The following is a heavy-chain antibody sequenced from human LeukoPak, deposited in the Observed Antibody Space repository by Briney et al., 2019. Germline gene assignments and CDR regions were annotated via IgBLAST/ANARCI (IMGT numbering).Heavy chain of an antibody. D-gene: IGHD4-23*01. J-gene: IGHJ4*02. Sequence: GRSLRLSCVASGFSFSGYGIHWVRQAPGKGLERVAVISYDGSNKYYADSVKGRFTVSRDNSKNTLYLQMNSLRTEDTAVYYCANALDDFGGGWGQGTLVTVAS. CDR1: GFSFSGYG. CDR2: ISYDGSNK. CDR3: ANALDDFGGG. V-gene: IGHV3-30*18.